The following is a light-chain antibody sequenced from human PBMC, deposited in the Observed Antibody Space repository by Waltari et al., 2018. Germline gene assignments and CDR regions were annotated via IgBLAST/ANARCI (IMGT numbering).Light chain of an antibody. Sequence: DIVMTQSPDSLAVSLGERATINCKSSQTLLYTSNNKNYLTWYQQKSGQPPKVLIFWASTRESGVAERFNGSGSGTDFTLTINSLQPEDVAVYFCQQCFSSPYTFGQGTKLEIK. J-gene: IGKJ2*01. V-gene: IGKV4-1*01. CDR1: QTLLYTSNNKNY. CDR2: WAS. CDR3: QQCFSSPYT.